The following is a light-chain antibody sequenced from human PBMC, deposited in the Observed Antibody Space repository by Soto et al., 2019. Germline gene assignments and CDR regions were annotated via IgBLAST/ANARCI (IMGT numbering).Light chain of an antibody. J-gene: IGKJ1*01. CDR2: AAS. CDR3: QQSFSTPRT. Sequence: IQLTQSPSSLSASVGDRVTITCRASQDIAIYLAWYQQKPGEAPKLLIYAASSLQSGVPSRFSGSGSGTDFTLTISSLQPEDFGTYYCQQSFSTPRTFGQGTKVDI. CDR1: QDIAIY. V-gene: IGKV1-39*01.